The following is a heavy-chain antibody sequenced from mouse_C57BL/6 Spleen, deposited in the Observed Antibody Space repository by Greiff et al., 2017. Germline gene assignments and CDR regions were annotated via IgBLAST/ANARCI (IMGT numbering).Heavy chain of an antibody. CDR2: IHPNSGST. CDR1: GYTFTSYW. J-gene: IGHJ4*01. Sequence: QVQLQQPGAELVKPGASVKLSCKASGYTFTSYWMHWVKQRPGQGLEWIGMIHPNSGSTNYNEKFKSKATLTVDKSSGTAYMQLSSLTSEDSAVYYCARGGGYYAMDYWGQGTSVTVSS. CDR3: ARGGGYYAMDY. V-gene: IGHV1-64*01.